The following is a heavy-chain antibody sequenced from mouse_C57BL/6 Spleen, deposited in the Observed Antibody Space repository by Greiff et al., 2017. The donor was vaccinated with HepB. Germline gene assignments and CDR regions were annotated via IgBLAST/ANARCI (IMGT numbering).Heavy chain of an antibody. D-gene: IGHD1-1*01. CDR3: AGGVYGSSYWYFDV. CDR1: GFTFSDYG. V-gene: IGHV5-17*01. J-gene: IGHJ1*03. Sequence: VQLKESGGGLVKPGGSLKLSCAASGFTFSDYGMHWVRQAPEKGLEWVAYISSGSSTIYYADTVKGRFTISRDNAKNTLFLQMTSLRSEDTAMYYWAGGVYGSSYWYFDVWGTGTTVTVSS. CDR2: ISSGSSTI.